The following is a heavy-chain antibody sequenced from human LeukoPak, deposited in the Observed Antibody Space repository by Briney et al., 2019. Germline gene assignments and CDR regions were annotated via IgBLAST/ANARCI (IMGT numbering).Heavy chain of an antibody. V-gene: IGHV1-69*06. Sequence: SVKVSCKASGGTFISYAISWVRQAPGQGLEWMGGIIPIFGTANYEQKFQGRVTITADKSTSTAYMELSSLRSEDTAVYYCARVLAVAGFDYWGQGTLVTVSS. CDR2: IIPIFGTA. J-gene: IGHJ4*02. CDR1: GGTFISYA. CDR3: ARVLAVAGFDY. D-gene: IGHD6-19*01.